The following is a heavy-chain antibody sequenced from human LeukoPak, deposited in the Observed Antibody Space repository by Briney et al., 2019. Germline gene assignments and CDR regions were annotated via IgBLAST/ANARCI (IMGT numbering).Heavy chain of an antibody. CDR2: ITGSGYTT. J-gene: IGHJ4*02. V-gene: IGHV3-23*01. CDR3: VKGLSSTAPFDY. CDR1: GFTFSNYA. Sequence: GGSLRLSCAASGFTFSNYAMTWVRQAPGKGLDWVSSITGSGYTTYYADSVKGRFTISRDNSKNTLFLQMNSLRAEDTAIYYCVKGLSSTAPFDYWGQGILVTVSS. D-gene: IGHD1-1*01.